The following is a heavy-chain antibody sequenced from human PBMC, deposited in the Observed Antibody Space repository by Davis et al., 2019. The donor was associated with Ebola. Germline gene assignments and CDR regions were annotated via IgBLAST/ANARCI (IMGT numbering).Heavy chain of an antibody. CDR2: INPNSGGT. CDR3: ARNAQGGFGVDY. D-gene: IGHD3-10*01. J-gene: IGHJ4*02. Sequence: ASVKVSCKASGYTFTGYYMHWVRQAPGQGLEWMGWINPNSGGTNYAQKFQGRVTMTRDTSISTAYMELSSLRSEDTAVYYCARNAQGGFGVDYWGQGTLVTVSS. CDR1: GYTFTGYY. V-gene: IGHV1-2*02.